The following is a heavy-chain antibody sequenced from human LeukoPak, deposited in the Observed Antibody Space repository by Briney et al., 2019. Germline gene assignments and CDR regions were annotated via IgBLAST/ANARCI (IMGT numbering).Heavy chain of an antibody. J-gene: IGHJ4*02. CDR2: IYYSGST. V-gene: IGHV4-31*03. CDR3: ARDSGWWRFDF. Sequence: SQTLSLTCTVSGGSISSGGYYWSWIRQHPGKGLEWIGYIYYSGSTYYNPSLKSRVTISVDTSKNQFSLKLSSVTAEDTAVYYCARDSGWWRFDFWGQGTLVTVSS. CDR1: GGSISSGGYY. D-gene: IGHD6-13*01.